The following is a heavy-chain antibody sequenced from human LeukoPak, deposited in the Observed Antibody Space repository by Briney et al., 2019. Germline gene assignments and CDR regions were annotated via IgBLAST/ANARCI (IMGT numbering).Heavy chain of an antibody. CDR3: ARAGYSYGTGYYFDY. D-gene: IGHD5-18*01. V-gene: IGHV4-59*01. CDR2: IYYTGAT. Sequence: SETLSLTCTVSGGSISSYYWSWIRPPPGKGLEWIGYIYYTGATYYDPSLKSRVTISLDTSKNQFSLKLSSVTAADAAVYYCARAGYSYGTGYYFDYWGQGALVTVSS. CDR1: GGSISSYY. J-gene: IGHJ4*02.